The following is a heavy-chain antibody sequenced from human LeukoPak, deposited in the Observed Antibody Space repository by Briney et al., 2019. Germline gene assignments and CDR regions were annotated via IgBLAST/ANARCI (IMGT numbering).Heavy chain of an antibody. D-gene: IGHD5-18*01. CDR3: ARVLVRGYSYGFEP. V-gene: IGHV1-2*02. Sequence: GASVKVSCKASGYTFTGYYMHWVRQAPGQGLEWMGWINPNTGDTNYAQKLQGRVTMTRDTSITTAYMELSRLRSDDTAVYYCARVLVRGYSYGFEPWGQGTLVTVSS. J-gene: IGHJ5*02. CDR1: GYTFTGYY. CDR2: INPNTGDT.